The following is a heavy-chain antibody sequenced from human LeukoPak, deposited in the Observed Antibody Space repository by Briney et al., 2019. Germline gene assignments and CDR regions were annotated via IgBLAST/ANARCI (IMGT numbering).Heavy chain of an antibody. J-gene: IGHJ4*02. V-gene: IGHV3-30*03. CDR1: GFTFSSYG. CDR3: ARETRGYSYLFDY. Sequence: GGSLRLSCAASGFTFSSYGMHWVRQAPGKGLEWVAVISYDGSNKYYADSVKGRFTISRDNSKNTLYLQMNSLRAEDTAVYYCARETRGYSYLFDYWGQGTLVTVSS. D-gene: IGHD5-18*01. CDR2: ISYDGSNK.